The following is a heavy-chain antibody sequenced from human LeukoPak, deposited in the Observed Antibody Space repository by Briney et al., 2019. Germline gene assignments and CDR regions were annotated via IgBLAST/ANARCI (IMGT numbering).Heavy chain of an antibody. D-gene: IGHD2-15*01. J-gene: IGHJ4*02. CDR2: INPNSGGT. CDR1: EYTFTGYY. CDR3: ARVTVVVAAIPFDY. Sequence: ASVKVSCKASEYTFTGYYMHWVRQAPGQGLEWMGWINPNSGGTNYAQKFQGRVTMTRDTSISTAYMELSRLRSDDTAVYYCARVTVVVAAIPFDYWGQGTLVTVSS. V-gene: IGHV1-2*02.